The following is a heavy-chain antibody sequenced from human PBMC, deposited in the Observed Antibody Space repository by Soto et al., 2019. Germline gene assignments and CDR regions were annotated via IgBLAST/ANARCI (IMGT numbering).Heavy chain of an antibody. V-gene: IGHV4-39*01. CDR1: GGSISSSSYY. Sequence: SETLSLTCTVSGGSISSSSYYWGWIRQPPGKGLEWIGSIYYTGSTFYNPSLKSRVTISVDTSKNQFSLKLSSVTAADTAVYYCARLRNYEEEFFDYWGQGTLVTVSS. CDR3: ARLRNYEEEFFDY. J-gene: IGHJ4*02. CDR2: IYYTGST. D-gene: IGHD4-4*01.